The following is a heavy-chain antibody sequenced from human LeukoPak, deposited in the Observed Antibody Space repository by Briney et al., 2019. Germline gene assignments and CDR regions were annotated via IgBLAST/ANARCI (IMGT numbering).Heavy chain of an antibody. CDR3: ARDRRGYNGYDSFDYFDY. CDR1: GGSISSYY. D-gene: IGHD5-12*01. Sequence: SETLSLTCTVSGGSISSYYWSWIRQPPGKGLEWIGYSYYSGSTNYNPSLKSRVTISLDTSKNQFSLKLSSVTAADTAVYYCARDRRGYNGYDSFDYFDYWGQGTLVTVSS. V-gene: IGHV4-59*01. J-gene: IGHJ4*02. CDR2: SYYSGST.